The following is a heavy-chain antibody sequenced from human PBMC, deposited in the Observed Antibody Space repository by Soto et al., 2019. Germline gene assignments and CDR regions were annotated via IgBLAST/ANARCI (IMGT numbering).Heavy chain of an antibody. CDR2: IYWDDDK. J-gene: IGHJ6*02. D-gene: IGHD2-15*01. V-gene: IGHV2-5*02. Sequence: QITLKESGPTLVKPTQTLTLTCTFSGFSLSTSGVGVAWIRQPPGKALEWLALIYWDDDKRYRPSLESRLTITKDTSKNQVFLTMTNMASVDTATYYCAYLPCSGGSCYWFSFSGMDVWGQGTTVTVSS. CDR3: AYLPCSGGSCYWFSFSGMDV. CDR1: GFSLSTSGVG.